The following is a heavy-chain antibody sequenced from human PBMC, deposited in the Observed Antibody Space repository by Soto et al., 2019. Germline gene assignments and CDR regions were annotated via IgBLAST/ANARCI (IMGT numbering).Heavy chain of an antibody. CDR1: GGTFSSYT. Sequence: PSVKVSCKASGGTFSSYTISWVRQAPGQGLEWMGRIIPILGIANYAQKFQGRVTITADKSTSTAYMELSSLRSEDTAVYYCARDLSDYYGSGSPWFDPWGQGTRVTVSS. V-gene: IGHV1-69*04. CDR3: ARDLSDYYGSGSPWFDP. CDR2: IIPILGIA. J-gene: IGHJ5*02. D-gene: IGHD3-10*01.